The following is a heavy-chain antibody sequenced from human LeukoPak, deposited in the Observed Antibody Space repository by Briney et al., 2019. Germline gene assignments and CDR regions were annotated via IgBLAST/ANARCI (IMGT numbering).Heavy chain of an antibody. J-gene: IGHJ5*02. CDR2: INHSGST. Sequence: SETLSLTCAVYGGSFSGYYWSWIRQPPGKGLEWIGEINHSGSTNYNPSLKSRVTISVDTSKNQFSLKLSSVTAADTAVYYSARDRRSIIAARPRNWFDPWGQGTLVTVSS. V-gene: IGHV4-34*01. CDR1: GGSFSGYY. D-gene: IGHD6-6*01. CDR3: ARDRRSIIAARPRNWFDP.